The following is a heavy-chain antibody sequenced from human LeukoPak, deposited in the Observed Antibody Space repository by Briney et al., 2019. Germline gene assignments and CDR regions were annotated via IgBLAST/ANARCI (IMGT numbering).Heavy chain of an antibody. CDR1: GGTFSSYA. J-gene: IGHJ4*02. D-gene: IGHD3-10*01. Sequence: GASVKVSCKASGGTFSSYAISWVRQAPGQGLEWMGGIIPIFGTANYAQKFQGRVTITADESTSTAYMELSSLRSEDTAVYYCARDRYYGSGSYYNGYFDYWGQGTLVTVSS. CDR3: ARDRYYGSGSYYNGYFDY. CDR2: IIPIFGTA. V-gene: IGHV1-69*01.